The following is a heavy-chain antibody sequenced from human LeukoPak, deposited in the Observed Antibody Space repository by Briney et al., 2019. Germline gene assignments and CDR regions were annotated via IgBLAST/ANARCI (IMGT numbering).Heavy chain of an antibody. V-gene: IGHV3-53*01. CDR3: ARDRPTRYYDSSGQDAFDI. J-gene: IGHJ3*02. Sequence: PGGSLRLSCAASGFTVSSNYMSWVRQAPGKGLEWVSIIYSGGSTFYADSVKGRFTISRDNSKNTLYLQMNSLRAEDTAVYYCARDRPTRYYDSSGQDAFDIWGQGIMVTVSS. D-gene: IGHD3-22*01. CDR1: GFTVSSNY. CDR2: IYSGGST.